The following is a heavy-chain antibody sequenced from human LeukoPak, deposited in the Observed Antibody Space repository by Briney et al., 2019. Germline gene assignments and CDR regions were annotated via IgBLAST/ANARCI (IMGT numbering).Heavy chain of an antibody. D-gene: IGHD2-2*01. CDR3: ASWEVPAVMPQDY. CDR1: RFTFSSYW. J-gene: IGHJ4*02. CDR2: INSDGTST. V-gene: IGHV3-74*01. Sequence: PGGSLRLSCAASRFTFSSYWMHWVRQAPGKGLVWVSRINSDGTSTSYADSVKGRFTISRDNAKNTLYLQMNSLRAEDTAVYYCASWEVPAVMPQDYWGQGTLVTVSS.